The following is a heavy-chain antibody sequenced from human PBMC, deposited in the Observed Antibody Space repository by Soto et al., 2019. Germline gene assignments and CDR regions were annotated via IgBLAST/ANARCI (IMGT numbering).Heavy chain of an antibody. CDR2: IYYSGST. CDR1: GGSISSYY. D-gene: IGHD6-19*01. J-gene: IGHJ6*02. Sequence: SETLSLTCTVSGGSISSYYWSWIRQPPGKGLEWVGYIYYSGSTNYNPSLKSRVTISVDTSKNQFSLRLSSVTAADTAVYYCARYRSSCWSDYYYPGMDVWGPGTTVTVSS. V-gene: IGHV4-59*01. CDR3: ARYRSSCWSDYYYPGMDV.